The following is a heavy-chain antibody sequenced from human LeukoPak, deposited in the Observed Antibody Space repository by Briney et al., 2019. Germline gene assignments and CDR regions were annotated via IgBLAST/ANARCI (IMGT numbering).Heavy chain of an antibody. D-gene: IGHD6-25*01. CDR3: ARAETLAAIYFDF. V-gene: IGHV4-59*01. CDR2: IFYSGVT. Sequence: SETLSLTCSVSGGSISPYYWSWIRQPPGKGLEWIGYIFYSGVTTYNPSLKSRVSISLDSPKNQFFLRLTSVTAADTVMYYCARAETLAAIYFDFWGQGRLVTVSS. CDR1: GGSISPYY. J-gene: IGHJ4*02.